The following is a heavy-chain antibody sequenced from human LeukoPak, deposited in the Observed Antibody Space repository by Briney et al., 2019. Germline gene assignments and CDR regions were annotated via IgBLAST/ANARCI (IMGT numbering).Heavy chain of an antibody. CDR1: GYIFSNYG. Sequence: TGGSLRLSCAAPGYIFSNYGMHWVRQAPGKGLEWVAVIWYDERKTLYADSVKGRFTISRDKSTNTLYLQMNSLRVEDTAVYYCARAERQEWFNPWGQGTLVTVSS. J-gene: IGHJ5*02. CDR3: ARAERQEWFNP. CDR2: IWYDERKT. V-gene: IGHV3-33*01.